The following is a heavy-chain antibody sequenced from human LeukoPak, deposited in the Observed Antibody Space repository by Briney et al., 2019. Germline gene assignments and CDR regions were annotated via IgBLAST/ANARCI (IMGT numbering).Heavy chain of an antibody. CDR3: AKKMSKATTYFDH. V-gene: IGHV3-30*02. Sequence: GGSLRLSGAASGFTFSNYGMHWVRQAPGKGLEWVAVIRHDGTNTYYADSVKDRFIISRDNSKNTLSLQMDSLRTDDTGVYYCAKKMSKATTYFDHWGQGTLVTVSS. D-gene: IGHD1-14*01. CDR2: IRHDGTNT. J-gene: IGHJ4*02. CDR1: GFTFSNYG.